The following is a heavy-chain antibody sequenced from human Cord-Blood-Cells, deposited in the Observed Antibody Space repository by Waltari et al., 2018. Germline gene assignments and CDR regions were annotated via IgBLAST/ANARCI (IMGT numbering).Heavy chain of an antibody. CDR3: ARHVYDFWSGYYFDY. J-gene: IGHJ4*02. V-gene: IGHV4-39*01. D-gene: IGHD3-3*01. CDR2: IYYSGGT. CDR1: GGSISSSSYY. Sequence: QLQLQESGPGLVKPSETLSLTCTVPGGSISSSSYYWGWIRQPPGKGLEWIGGIYYSGGTYNNPSLKGRVTISVDTSKNQFSLKLSSVTAADTAVYYCARHVYDFWSGYYFDYWGQGTLVTVSS.